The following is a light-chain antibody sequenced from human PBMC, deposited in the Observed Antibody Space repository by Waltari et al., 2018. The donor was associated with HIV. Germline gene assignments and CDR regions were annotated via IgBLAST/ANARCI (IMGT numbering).Light chain of an antibody. V-gene: IGLV3-19*01. CDR3: HSRDSSGISYG. CDR2: GKN. J-gene: IGLJ1*01. CDR1: SLRSYS. Sequence: SSELTQDPDVSVALGQTLKITCQGDSLRSYSSNWYQQKPGQAPVLVLHGKNSRPSGVPDRFSGSSSGRTASLTITGAQAEDEAVYYCHSRDSSGISYGVGNGTQVTVL.